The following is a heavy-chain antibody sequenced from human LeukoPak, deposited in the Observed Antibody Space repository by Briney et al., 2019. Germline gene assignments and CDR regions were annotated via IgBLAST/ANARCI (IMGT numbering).Heavy chain of an antibody. J-gene: IGHJ4*02. CDR3: ARGGYGQLSY. CDR1: GGSISNYY. CDR2: IYYSEST. V-gene: IGHV4-59*01. Sequence: SETLSLTCTVPGGSISNYYWSWIRQPPEKGLEWIGYIYYSESTNYNPSLKSRVTISVDTSKNQFSLKLSSVTAADAGVYYCARGGYGQLSYWGQGTLVTVSS. D-gene: IGHD6-6*01.